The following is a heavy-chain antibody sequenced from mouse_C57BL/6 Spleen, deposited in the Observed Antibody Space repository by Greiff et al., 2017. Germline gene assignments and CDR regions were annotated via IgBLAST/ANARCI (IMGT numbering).Heavy chain of an antibody. D-gene: IGHD1-1*01. CDR2: ISSGSSTI. J-gene: IGHJ1*03. CDR1: GFTFSDYG. CDR3: ARYYYGSSYLYFDV. V-gene: IGHV5-17*01. Sequence: EVMLVESGGGLVKPGGSLKLSCAASGFTFSDYGMHWVRQAPEKGLEWVAYISSGSSTIYYADTVKGRFTISRANAKNTLFLQMSSLRSEDTAMYYCARYYYGSSYLYFDVWGTGTTVTVSS.